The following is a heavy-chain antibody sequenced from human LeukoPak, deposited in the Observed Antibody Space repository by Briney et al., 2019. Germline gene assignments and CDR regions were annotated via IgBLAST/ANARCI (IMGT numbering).Heavy chain of an antibody. CDR2: IYSGGST. V-gene: IGHV3-53*01. CDR1: GFTVSSNY. Sequence: PGRSLRLSCAASGFTVSSNYMSWVRQAPGKGLEWVSVIYSGGSTYYADSVKGRFTISRDNAKNSLYLQMNSLRAEDTAVYYCARDHPIAVAGEINWFDPWGQGTLVTVSS. D-gene: IGHD6-19*01. J-gene: IGHJ5*02. CDR3: ARDHPIAVAGEINWFDP.